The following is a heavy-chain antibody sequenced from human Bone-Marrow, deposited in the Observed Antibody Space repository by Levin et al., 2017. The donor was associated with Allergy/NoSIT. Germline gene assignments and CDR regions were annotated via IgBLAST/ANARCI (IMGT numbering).Heavy chain of an antibody. J-gene: IGHJ4*02. Sequence: GESLKISCETSGFAFNAFSMNWVRQAPGKGLEWVSYISGSSATIYYADSVKGRFTISRDTAKSSLYLQMTNLRTEATALYYCARVTNKGGHPIGSGFDSWGQGSLVIVSS. V-gene: IGHV3-48*01. D-gene: IGHD5/OR15-5a*01. CDR2: ISGSSATI. CDR1: GFAFNAFS. CDR3: ARVTNKGGHPIGSGFDS.